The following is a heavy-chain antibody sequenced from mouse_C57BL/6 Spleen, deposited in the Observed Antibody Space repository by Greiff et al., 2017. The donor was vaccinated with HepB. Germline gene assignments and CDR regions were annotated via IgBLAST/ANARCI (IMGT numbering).Heavy chain of an antibody. CDR2: INPYNGGT. J-gene: IGHJ4*01. CDR3: ARYSKGISYYAMDY. CDR1: GYTFTDYY. D-gene: IGHD2-5*01. V-gene: IGHV1-19*01. Sequence: VQLQQSGPVLVKPGASVKMSCKASGYTFTDYYMNWVKQSHGKSLEWIGVINPYNGGTSYNQKFKGKATLTVHKSSSTAYMELNSLTSEDSAVYYCARYSKGISYYAMDYWGQGTSVTVSS.